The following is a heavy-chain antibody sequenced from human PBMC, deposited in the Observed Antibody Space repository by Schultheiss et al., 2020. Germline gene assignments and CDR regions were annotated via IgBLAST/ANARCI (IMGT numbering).Heavy chain of an antibody. Sequence: GESLKISCKGSGYSFTSYWIGWVRQMPGKGLEWMGMIYPGDSDTRYSPSFQGQVTISADKSISTAYLQWSSLKASDTAMYYCARQAPLDIVVDANPNYYYYYGMDVWGQGTTVTVSS. V-gene: IGHV5-51*01. J-gene: IGHJ6*02. D-gene: IGHD2-2*03. CDR1: GYSFTSYW. CDR2: IYPGDSDT. CDR3: ARQAPLDIVVDANPNYYYYYGMDV.